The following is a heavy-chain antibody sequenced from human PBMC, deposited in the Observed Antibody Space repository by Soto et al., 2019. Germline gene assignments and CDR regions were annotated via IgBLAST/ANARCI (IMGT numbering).Heavy chain of an antibody. CDR2: IKSKTDGGTT. Sequence: PGGSLRLSCAASGFTFSNAWMNWVRQAPGKGLEWVGRIKSKTDGGTTDYAAPVKGRFTISRDDSKNTLYLQMNSLKTEDTAVYYCTTDLNGYSYGLPDYWGQGTLVTVSS. J-gene: IGHJ4*02. CDR3: TTDLNGYSYGLPDY. D-gene: IGHD5-18*01. V-gene: IGHV3-15*07. CDR1: GFTFSNAW.